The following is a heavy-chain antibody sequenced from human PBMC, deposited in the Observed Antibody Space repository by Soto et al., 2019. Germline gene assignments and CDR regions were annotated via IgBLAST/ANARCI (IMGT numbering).Heavy chain of an antibody. J-gene: IGHJ6*01. CDR2: IDSDGSST. Sequence: PGRALRLSCAASGFTVGSYWMDWVRQAPGKGLVWVSRIDSDGSSTTYADSVKGRFTTSRDNAKNTLYLQMSSLRVEDTAVYYCARGRPYGMDVXGHVTTVTVS. V-gene: IGHV3-74*01. CDR1: GFTVGSYW. CDR3: ARGRPYGMDV.